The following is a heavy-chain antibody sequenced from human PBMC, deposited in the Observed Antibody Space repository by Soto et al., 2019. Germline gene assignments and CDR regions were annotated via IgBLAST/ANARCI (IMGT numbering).Heavy chain of an antibody. CDR1: GFTFRSYS. D-gene: IGHD2-2*02. CDR2: ISSTSSVI. V-gene: IGHV3-21*06. Sequence: EVQLVESGGGLVKPGGSLRLSCVDSGFTFRSYSMNWVRQAPGKGLEWVASISSTSSVIWYADSLKGRFTISRDNAKNSLFLQMDSLRADDTAVYYCLRCGRGYTREDVLDAWGHGTMVTVSS. J-gene: IGHJ3*01. CDR3: LRCGRGYTREDVLDA.